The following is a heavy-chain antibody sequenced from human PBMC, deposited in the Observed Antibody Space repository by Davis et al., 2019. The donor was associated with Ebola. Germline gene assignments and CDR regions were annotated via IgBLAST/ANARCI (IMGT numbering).Heavy chain of an antibody. Sequence: GESLKISCAASGFIFSSYVMSWVRQAPGKGLEWVSSISVRSITYHADSVKGRLTISRDNSKNTLYLQMNSLRAEDTAVYYCAKVHPPTTVTTGWFDPWGQGTLVTVSS. J-gene: IGHJ5*02. CDR2: ISVRSIT. CDR1: GFIFSSYV. V-gene: IGHV3-23*01. D-gene: IGHD4-17*01. CDR3: AKVHPPTTVTTGWFDP.